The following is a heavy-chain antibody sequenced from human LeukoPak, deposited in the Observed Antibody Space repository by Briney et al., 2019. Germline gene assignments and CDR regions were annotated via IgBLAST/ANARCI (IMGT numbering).Heavy chain of an antibody. CDR2: IKKKTDGGTT. CDR1: GFTFSNAW. Sequence: GGSLRLSCAASGFTFSNAWLNWVRQAPGKGLEWVGHIKKKTDGGTTDYAAPVKGRSTISRHDSKNTLFLQMNSLKTEDTAVYYCTLPWGSGSYYDYWGQGTLVTVSS. CDR3: TLPWGSGSYYDY. D-gene: IGHD3-10*01. V-gene: IGHV3-15*01. J-gene: IGHJ4*02.